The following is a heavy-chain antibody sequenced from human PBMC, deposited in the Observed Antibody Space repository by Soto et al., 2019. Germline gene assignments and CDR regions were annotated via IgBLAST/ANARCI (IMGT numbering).Heavy chain of an antibody. Sequence: SQTLSLTCAISGDSVSSNSAAWNWIRQSPSRGLEWLGRTYYRSKWYNDYAVSVKSRITINPDTSKNQFSLQLNSVTPEDTAVYYCARGVDIAAAGKKRYRYFDYWGQGTLVTVSS. J-gene: IGHJ4*02. CDR1: GDSVSSNSAA. V-gene: IGHV6-1*01. CDR3: ARGVDIAAAGKKRYRYFDY. CDR2: TYYRSKWYN. D-gene: IGHD6-13*01.